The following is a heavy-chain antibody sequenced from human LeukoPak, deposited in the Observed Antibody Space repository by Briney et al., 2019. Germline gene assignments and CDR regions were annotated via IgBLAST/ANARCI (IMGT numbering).Heavy chain of an antibody. J-gene: IGHJ4*02. V-gene: IGHV1-24*01. D-gene: IGHD3-10*01. CDR3: ARIHYYGSGSYYNQAFDY. CDR2: FDPEDGET. Sequence: GASVKVSCKVSGYTLTELSMHWVRQAPGKGLEWMGGFDPEDGETIYAQRFQGRVTITADESTSTAYMELSSLRSEDTAVYYCARIHYYGSGSYYNQAFDYWGQGTLVTVSS. CDR1: GYTLTELS.